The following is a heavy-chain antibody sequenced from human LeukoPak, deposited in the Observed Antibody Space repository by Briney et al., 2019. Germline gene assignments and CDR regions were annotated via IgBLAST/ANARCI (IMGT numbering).Heavy chain of an antibody. CDR3: ARGGSSSWYYPFDY. CDR2: IWYEGSNK. CDR1: GFTFSSYG. V-gene: IGHV3-33*01. J-gene: IGHJ4*02. Sequence: GRSLRLSCAASGFTFSSYGMHWVRQAPGKGLEWVAVIWYEGSNKYYADSVKGRFTISRDNSKNTLYLQMNSLRAEDTAVYYCARGGSSSWYYPFDYWGQGALVTVSS. D-gene: IGHD6-13*01.